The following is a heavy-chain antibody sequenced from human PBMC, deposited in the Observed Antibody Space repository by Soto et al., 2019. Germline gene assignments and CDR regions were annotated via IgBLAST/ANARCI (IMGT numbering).Heavy chain of an antibody. J-gene: IGHJ5*02. CDR2: INTDGSRT. D-gene: IGHD1-1*01. V-gene: IGHV3-74*01. CDR1: GFTFNNYW. CDR3: AKVATGSYNWFDP. Sequence: GGSLRLSCAASGFTFNNYWMHWVRQAPGKGLVWVSRINTDGSRTNYADSVKGRFTISRDNAKNTLYLQMDSLRAEDTAVYYCAKVATGSYNWFDPWGQGTLVTVSS.